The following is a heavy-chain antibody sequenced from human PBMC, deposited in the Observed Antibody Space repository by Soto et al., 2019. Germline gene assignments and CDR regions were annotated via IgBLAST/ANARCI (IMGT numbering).Heavy chain of an antibody. CDR2: IIPIFGTA. J-gene: IGHJ4*02. CDR3: ASPDYGGNCMPPEN. V-gene: IGHV1-69*01. D-gene: IGHD4-17*01. CDR1: GGTFSSYA. Sequence: QVQLVQSGAEVKKPGSSVKVSCKASGGTFSSYAISWVRQAPGQGLEWMGGIIPIFGTANYVQKFQGRVTIHADESTCTAYMELSSLSSGDTAVYYCASPDYGGNCMPPENWGQGTLVTVSS.